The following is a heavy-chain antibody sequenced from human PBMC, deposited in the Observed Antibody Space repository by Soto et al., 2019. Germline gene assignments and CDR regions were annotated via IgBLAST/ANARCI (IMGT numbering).Heavy chain of an antibody. CDR3: ARDTEDIAAAGYDLYYYYYGMDV. V-gene: IGHV1-3*01. CDR2: IKAGNGNT. J-gene: IGHJ6*02. CDR1: GYTFTSYA. Sequence: ASVKGSCKASGYTFTSYAMHWARQGPGQRLERMGSIKAGNGNTKYSQKFEGRVTITRDTSASTAYLELSSLRSEDTAVYYCARDTEDIAAAGYDLYYYYYGMDVWGQGTTVTVSS. D-gene: IGHD6-13*01.